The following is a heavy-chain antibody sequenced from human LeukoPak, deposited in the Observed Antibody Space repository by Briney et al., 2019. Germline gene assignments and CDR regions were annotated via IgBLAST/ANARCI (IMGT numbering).Heavy chain of an antibody. CDR3: ARVPMVRGTIHDH. CDR2: IIPILGIA. Sequence: SVKVSCKASGGTFSSYAISWVRQAPGQGLEWMGRIIPILGIANYAQKFQGRVTITADKSTSTAYMELSSLRSEDTAVYYCARVPMVRGTIHDHWGQGTLVTVSS. V-gene: IGHV1-69*04. CDR1: GGTFSSYA. J-gene: IGHJ4*02. D-gene: IGHD3-10*01.